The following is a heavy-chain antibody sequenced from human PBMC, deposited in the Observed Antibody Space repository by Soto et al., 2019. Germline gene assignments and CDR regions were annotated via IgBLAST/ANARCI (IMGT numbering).Heavy chain of an antibody. CDR2: MRPTSDPI. D-gene: IGHD4-17*01. CDR3: ATDRDYALNN. Sequence: EVQLVESGGGLIQPGGSLRLSCAASGFAFSTSSMNWVRQAPGKGLEWVSYMRPTSDPIYYAGSVQGRFTISRDNARNLLYLQMNNLRDEDTAVYYCATDRDYALNNWGQGVLVTVSS. J-gene: IGHJ4*02. CDR1: GFAFSTSS. V-gene: IGHV3-48*02.